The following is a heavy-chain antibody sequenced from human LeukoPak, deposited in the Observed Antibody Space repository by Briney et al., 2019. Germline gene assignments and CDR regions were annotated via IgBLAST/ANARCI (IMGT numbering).Heavy chain of an antibody. D-gene: IGHD2-2*01. CDR3: ARHAAAATNIWFDP. J-gene: IGHJ5*02. CDR2: IFYNGIT. CDR1: GGSNSNYY. V-gene: IGHV4-59*08. Sequence: PSETLALTCTVSGGSNSNYYWSWIRQPPGKRLEWIGYIFYNGITTYNPSLKSRVTISLDTSRKQFSLKLNSVTAADTAVYYCARHAAAATNIWFDPWGQGTRVTVSS.